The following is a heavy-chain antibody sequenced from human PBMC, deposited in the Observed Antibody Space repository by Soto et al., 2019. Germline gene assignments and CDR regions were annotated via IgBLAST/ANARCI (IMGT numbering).Heavy chain of an antibody. CDR2: INHSGRT. CDR3: ARVLLLVVVTDIPDAFDI. D-gene: IGHD2-21*02. J-gene: IGHJ3*02. V-gene: IGHV4-34*01. CDR1: GGSFSGYY. Sequence: SETLSLTCAVYGGSFSGYYWSWIRQPPGKGLEWIGEINHSGRTNYNPSLKSRVTISVDTSKNQFSLKLSSGTAADTAVYYCARVLLLVVVTDIPDAFDIWGQGTMVTVSS.